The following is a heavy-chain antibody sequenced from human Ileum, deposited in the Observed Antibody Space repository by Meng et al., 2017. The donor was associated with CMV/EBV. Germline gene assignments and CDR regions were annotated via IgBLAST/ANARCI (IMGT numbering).Heavy chain of an antibody. D-gene: IGHD3-3*01. CDR2: IWYDGSNK. CDR1: GFTFSSYG. CDR3: ARPSKGYDFWSGYPDY. V-gene: IGHV3-33*01. J-gene: IGHJ4*02. Sequence: GESLKISCAASGFTFSSYGMHWVRQAPGKGLEWVAVIWYDGSNKYYADSVKGRFTISRDNSKNTLYLQMNSLRAEDTAVYYCARPSKGYDFWSGYPDYLGQGTLVTVSS.